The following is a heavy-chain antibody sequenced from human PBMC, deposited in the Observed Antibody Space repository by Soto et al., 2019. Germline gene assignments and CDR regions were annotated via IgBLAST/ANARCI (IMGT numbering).Heavy chain of an antibody. Sequence: SETLYLTCTVSGGSISSNYWTWIRQPPGKGLEWIGYVYNSGSTNYNPSLKSRVTISEDTSKSQFCLKVNSMTAADTAVSYCARYSTAAVDGYTLDNWGQR. CDR3: ARYSTAAVDGYTLDN. CDR2: VYNSGST. J-gene: IGHJ4*02. D-gene: IGHD4-4*01. CDR1: GGSISSNY. V-gene: IGHV4-59*01.